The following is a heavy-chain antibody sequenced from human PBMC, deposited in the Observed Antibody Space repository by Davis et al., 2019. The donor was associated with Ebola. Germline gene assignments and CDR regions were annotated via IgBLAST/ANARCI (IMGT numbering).Heavy chain of an antibody. Sequence: GESLKISCAASGLTFSNFAMSWVRQAPGKGLEWVSTISGSGGGTYYEESVKGRFTISRDNSKSTVYLQMDNRRAEDTAVYYCARGYISSWGDYWGQGTLVTVSS. V-gene: IGHV3-23*01. CDR2: ISGSGGGT. CDR1: GLTFSNFA. CDR3: ARGYISSWGDY. J-gene: IGHJ4*02. D-gene: IGHD3-3*02.